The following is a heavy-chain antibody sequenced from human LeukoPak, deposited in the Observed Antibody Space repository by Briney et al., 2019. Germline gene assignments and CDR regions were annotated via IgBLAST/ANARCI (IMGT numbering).Heavy chain of an antibody. V-gene: IGHV4-34*01. CDR1: GGSFSGYY. D-gene: IGHD1-26*01. J-gene: IGHJ5*02. CDR2: INHCGST. Sequence: SETLSLTCAVYGGSFSGYYWSWIRQPPGKGLEWIGEINHCGSTNYNPSLKSRVTISVDTSKNQFSLKLSSVTAADTAVYYCARSLVGAILGWFDPWGQGTLVTVSS. CDR3: ARSLVGAILGWFDP.